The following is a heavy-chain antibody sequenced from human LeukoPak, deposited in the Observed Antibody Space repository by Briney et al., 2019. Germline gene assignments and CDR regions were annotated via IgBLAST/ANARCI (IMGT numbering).Heavy chain of an antibody. CDR2: ISAYNGNT. D-gene: IGHD1-26*01. Sequence: GASVKVSCKASGYTFTGYYMHWVRQAPGQGLEWMGWISAYNGNTNYAQKLQGRVTMTTDTSTSTAYMELRSLRSDDTAVYYCARDRAELGRLNWFDPWGQGTLVTVSS. CDR3: ARDRAELGRLNWFDP. V-gene: IGHV1-18*04. CDR1: GYTFTGYY. J-gene: IGHJ5*02.